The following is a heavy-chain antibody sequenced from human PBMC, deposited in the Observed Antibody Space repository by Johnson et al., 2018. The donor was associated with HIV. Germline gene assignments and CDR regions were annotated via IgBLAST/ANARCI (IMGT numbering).Heavy chain of an antibody. V-gene: IGHV3-33*08. D-gene: IGHD2-2*01. CDR1: GFTFDEFDDYG. Sequence: QVQLVESGGGVVRPGGSLRLSCAASGFTFDEFDDYGMSWVRQAPGKGLEWVAVIWYDGSNKYYADSVKGRFTISRDNSKNTLYLQMNTLRAEDTAVYYCARGFCSSASCYLHAFDIWGQGTMVTVSS. CDR2: IWYDGSNK. CDR3: ARGFCSSASCYLHAFDI. J-gene: IGHJ3*02.